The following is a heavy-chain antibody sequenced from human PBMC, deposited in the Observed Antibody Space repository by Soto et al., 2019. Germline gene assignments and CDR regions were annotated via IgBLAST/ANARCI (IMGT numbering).Heavy chain of an antibody. D-gene: IGHD2-21*02. Sequence: QVQLVQSGAEVKKPGASLQVSCKASGYTFTNFGISWVRQAPGQGLEWMGWISAYNGNTHYAQKFQGRVTMTTDTSTRTAYMEVRSLRFDDTAVYYCARGGTAIDYWGEGRLGTVST. CDR2: ISAYNGNT. V-gene: IGHV1-18*01. CDR3: ARGGTAIDY. CDR1: GYTFTNFG. J-gene: IGHJ4*02.